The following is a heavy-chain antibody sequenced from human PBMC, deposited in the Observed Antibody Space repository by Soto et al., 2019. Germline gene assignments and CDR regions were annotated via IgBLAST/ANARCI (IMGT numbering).Heavy chain of an antibody. J-gene: IGHJ3*02. V-gene: IGHV4-31*03. CDR2: IYYSGST. CDR1: GGSISSGGYY. D-gene: IGHD5-12*01. Sequence: SETLSLTCTVSGGSISSGGYYWSWIRQHPGKGLEWIGYIYYSGSTYYNPSLKSRVTISVDTSKNQFSLKLSSVTAAGTAVYYCARETGRSRDGYTKSAFDIWGQGTMVTVSS. CDR3: ARETGRSRDGYTKSAFDI.